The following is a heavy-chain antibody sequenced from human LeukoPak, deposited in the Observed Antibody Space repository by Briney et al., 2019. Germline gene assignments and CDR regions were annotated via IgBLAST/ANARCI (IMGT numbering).Heavy chain of an antibody. CDR1: GFTFSNYW. V-gene: IGHV3-74*01. CDR3: ARALYYYGSGSSTFDY. D-gene: IGHD3-10*01. J-gene: IGHJ4*02. Sequence: PGGSLRLSCAASGFTFSNYWIHWVRQAPGKGLVWVSRINTDGSTTTYADSVKGRFTISRDNAKNSLYLQMNSLRAEDTAVYYCARALYYYGSGSSTFDYWGQGTLVTVSS. CDR2: INTDGSTT.